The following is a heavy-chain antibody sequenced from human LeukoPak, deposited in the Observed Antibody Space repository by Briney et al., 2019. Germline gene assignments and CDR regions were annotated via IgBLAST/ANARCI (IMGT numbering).Heavy chain of an antibody. V-gene: IGHV4-39*07. CDR3: VRVWVDNWFDP. J-gene: IGHJ5*02. CDR1: GGSIRSSSYY. D-gene: IGHD3-16*01. CDR2: IYFSEST. Sequence: PSETLSLTCTVSGGSIRSSSYYWGWIRQPPGKGLEWIGNIYFSESTYYNPSLKSRVTISVDTSNNQFSLNLNSMTAADTAVYYCVRVWVDNWFDPWGQGTLVTVSS.